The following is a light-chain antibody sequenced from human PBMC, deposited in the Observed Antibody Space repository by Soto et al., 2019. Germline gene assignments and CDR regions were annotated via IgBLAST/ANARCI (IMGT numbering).Light chain of an antibody. CDR2: EVS. J-gene: IGLJ1*01. Sequence: ALTHPASVSGSPGQSITISCTGTISDVGGYKFVSWYQQHPGKAPKLMIYEVSNRPSGVSSRFSGSKSGNTASLTISGLQAEDEADYYCGSYTGSIYVFGTGTKVTVL. CDR1: ISDVGGYKF. CDR3: GSYTGSIYV. V-gene: IGLV2-14*01.